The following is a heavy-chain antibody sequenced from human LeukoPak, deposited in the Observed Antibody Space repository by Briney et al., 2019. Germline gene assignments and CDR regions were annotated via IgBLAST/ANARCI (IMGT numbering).Heavy chain of an antibody. CDR3: ARSLGSGPYPADY. D-gene: IGHD3-10*02. CDR2: IWYDGSNK. V-gene: IGHV3-33*01. Sequence: QPGRSLRLSCAASGFTFSSYCMRWVRQAPGKGLGWVAVIWYDGSNKYYADSVKGRFTISRDNSKNTLYLQMNSLRAADTAVSYCARSLGSGPYPADYWGQATLVTVSS. J-gene: IGHJ4*02. CDR1: GFTFSSYC.